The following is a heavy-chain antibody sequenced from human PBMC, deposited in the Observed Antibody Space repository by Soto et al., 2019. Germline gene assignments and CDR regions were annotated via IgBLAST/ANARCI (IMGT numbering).Heavy chain of an antibody. V-gene: IGHV1-69*01. J-gene: IGHJ6*02. CDR1: GGTFSSYA. D-gene: IGHD5-18*01. Sequence: QVQLVQSGAEVKKPGSSVKVSCKASGGTFSSYAISWVRQAPGQGLEGMGGIIPIFGTANYAHKFQGRVTITADESTSTAYMELSSLRSEDTAVYYCARGGDTAMADYYYYGMDVWGQGTTVTVSS. CDR2: IIPIFGTA. CDR3: ARGGDTAMADYYYYGMDV.